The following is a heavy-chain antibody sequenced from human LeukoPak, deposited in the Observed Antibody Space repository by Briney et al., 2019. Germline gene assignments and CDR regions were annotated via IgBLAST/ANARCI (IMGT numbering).Heavy chain of an antibody. CDR3: ARDCSGGSCYYYYGMGV. CDR2: ISAYNGNT. J-gene: IGHJ6*02. D-gene: IGHD2-15*01. Sequence: ASVKVSCKASGYTFTSYGISWVRQAPGQGLEWMGWISAYNGNTNYAQKLQGRVTMTTDTSTSTAYMELRSLRSDDTAVYYCARDCSGGSCYYYYGMGVWGQGTTVTVSS. CDR1: GYTFTSYG. V-gene: IGHV1-18*01.